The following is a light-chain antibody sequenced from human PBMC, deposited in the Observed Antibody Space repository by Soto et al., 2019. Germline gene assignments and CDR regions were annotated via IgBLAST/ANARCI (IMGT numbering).Light chain of an antibody. CDR3: QQYNNWWT. V-gene: IGKV3-15*01. J-gene: IGKJ1*01. Sequence: EIVMTQSPATLSVSPGERATLSCRASQSVSSNLAWYQQKPGQAPRLLIYGASTRATGIPARISGSGSGTEFTLTISSLQSEDFAVYYCQQYNNWWTFGQGTKV. CDR1: QSVSSN. CDR2: GAS.